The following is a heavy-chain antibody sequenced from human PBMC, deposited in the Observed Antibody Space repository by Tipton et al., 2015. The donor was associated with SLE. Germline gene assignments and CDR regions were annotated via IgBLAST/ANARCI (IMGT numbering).Heavy chain of an antibody. Sequence: GLVKPSETLSLTCTVSGGSISSSSYYWAWIRQPPGKGLEWIGEINHSGSTNYNPSLKSRVTISVDTSKNQFSLKLSSVTAADTAVYYCAGVSRDAFEIWGQGTMVTVSS. CDR3: AGVSRDAFEI. CDR2: INHSGST. D-gene: IGHD5/OR15-5a*01. CDR1: GGSISSSSYY. J-gene: IGHJ3*02. V-gene: IGHV4-39*07.